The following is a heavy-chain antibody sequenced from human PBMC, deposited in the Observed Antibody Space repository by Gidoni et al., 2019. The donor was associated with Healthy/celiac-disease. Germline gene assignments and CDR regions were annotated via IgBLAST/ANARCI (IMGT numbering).Heavy chain of an antibody. CDR3: AKDERYFDWLYYYGMDV. J-gene: IGHJ6*02. V-gene: IGHV3-30*18. D-gene: IGHD3-9*01. CDR1: GCTFSRYG. CDR2: ISYDGSNK. Sequence: QVQLVESGGGVVQPGRSLRLSCAASGCTFSRYGMHWVRQAPGKGLGWVAVISYDGSNKYYADSVKGRFTISRDNSKNTLYLQMNSLRAEDTAVYYCAKDERYFDWLYYYGMDVWGQGTTVTVSS.